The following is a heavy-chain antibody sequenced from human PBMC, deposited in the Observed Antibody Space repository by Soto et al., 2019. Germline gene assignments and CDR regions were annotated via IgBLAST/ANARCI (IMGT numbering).Heavy chain of an antibody. Sequence: ASVKVSCKASGYTFTGYYMHWVRQTPGQGLEWMGWINPKSGGSSYAQKFQGRVTMTRDTSSSSAYMELSSLRSDDTAVYYCAKANSGDDDEFDYWGQGTPVTVSS. CDR1: GYTFTGYY. V-gene: IGHV1-2*02. D-gene: IGHD5-12*01. CDR2: INPKSGGS. CDR3: AKANSGDDDEFDY. J-gene: IGHJ4*02.